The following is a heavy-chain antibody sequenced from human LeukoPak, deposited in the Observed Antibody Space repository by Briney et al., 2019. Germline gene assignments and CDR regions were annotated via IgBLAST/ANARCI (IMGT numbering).Heavy chain of an antibody. V-gene: IGHV3-7*01. Sequence: PGGSLRLSCAASGFIFSSYAMSWVRQAPGKGLEWVANIKQDGSEKYYVDSVKGRFTISRDNAKNSLYLQMNSLRAEDTAVYYCAGFDYFGSASYYNRFDYWGQGTLVTVSS. D-gene: IGHD3-10*01. CDR1: GFIFSSYA. CDR3: AGFDYFGSASYYNRFDY. J-gene: IGHJ4*02. CDR2: IKQDGSEK.